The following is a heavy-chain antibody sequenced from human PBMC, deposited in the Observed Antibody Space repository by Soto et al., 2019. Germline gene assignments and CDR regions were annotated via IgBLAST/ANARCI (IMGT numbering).Heavy chain of an antibody. CDR3: ARAYSSGWYAGHFDY. Sequence: HPGGSLRLSCAASGFTFSSYAMHWVRQAPGKGLEWVAVISYDGSNKYYADSVKGRFTISRDNSKNTLYLQMNSLRAEDTAVYYCARAYSSGWYAGHFDYWGQGTLVTVSS. CDR2: ISYDGSNK. V-gene: IGHV3-30-3*01. D-gene: IGHD6-19*01. J-gene: IGHJ4*02. CDR1: GFTFSSYA.